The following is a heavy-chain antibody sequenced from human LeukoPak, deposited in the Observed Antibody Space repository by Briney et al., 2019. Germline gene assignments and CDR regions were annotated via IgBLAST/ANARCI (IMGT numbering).Heavy chain of an antibody. CDR3: ARDPTISGSYSDY. D-gene: IGHD1-26*01. CDR2: INSNSRTI. V-gene: IGHV3-48*02. CDR1: GFTFSSYM. Sequence: GGSLRLSCAASGFTFSSYMMNWVRQAPGKGLEWVSYINSNSRTIYYADSVEGRFTVSRDNAKNSLYLQMNSLRDEDTAVYYCARDPTISGSYSDYWGQGTLVTVSS. J-gene: IGHJ4*02.